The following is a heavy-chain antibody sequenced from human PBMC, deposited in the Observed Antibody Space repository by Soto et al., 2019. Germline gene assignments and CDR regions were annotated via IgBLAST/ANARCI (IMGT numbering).Heavy chain of an antibody. D-gene: IGHD6-6*01. V-gene: IGHV3-23*01. CDR3: AIQAEGRDVPFDY. CDR2: ISGGGDNT. CDR1: GFTFSTYA. J-gene: IGHJ4*02. Sequence: EVRLLESGGGLVQPGGSLRLSCAASGFTFSTYAMTWVRLAPGKGLEWVSLISGGGDNTFYEASVKGRFTISRDNSKNILFLDMNRLRADDTALYYCAIQAEGRDVPFDYWGQGTLVTVSS.